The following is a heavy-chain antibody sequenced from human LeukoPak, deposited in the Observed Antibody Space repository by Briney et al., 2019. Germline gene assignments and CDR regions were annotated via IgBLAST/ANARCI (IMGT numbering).Heavy chain of an antibody. CDR1: SGSISSRY. CDR3: ARLLNNDNAGDPDTFDM. J-gene: IGHJ3*02. D-gene: IGHD2-21*02. Sequence: PSETLSLTCTVSSGSISSRYWSWIRQSPERGLEWIGFIYYTGTTRYNPSLRGRVTMSVDSSRNHFSLKLTSMTAADTALYYCARLLNNDNAGDPDTFDMWGQGTMVTVSS. V-gene: IGHV4-59*11. CDR2: IYYTGTT.